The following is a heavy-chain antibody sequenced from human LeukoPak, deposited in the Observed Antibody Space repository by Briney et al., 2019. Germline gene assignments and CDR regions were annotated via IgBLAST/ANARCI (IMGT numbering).Heavy chain of an antibody. V-gene: IGHV3-21*01. J-gene: IGHJ4*02. CDR3: ARDYYGDYYFDY. CDR1: GFTFSSYS. CDR2: ISSSNSYI. Sequence: PGGSLRLSCAASGFTFSSYSINWVRQAPGKGLEWVSSISSSNSYIYYADSVKGRFTISRDYAKNSLYPQMNSLRAEDTAVYYCARDYYGDYYFDYWGQGTLVTVSS. D-gene: IGHD4-17*01.